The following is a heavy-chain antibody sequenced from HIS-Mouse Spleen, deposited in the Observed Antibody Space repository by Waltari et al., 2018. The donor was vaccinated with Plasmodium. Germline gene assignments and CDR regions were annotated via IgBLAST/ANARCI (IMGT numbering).Heavy chain of an antibody. CDR3: ARDGWGTPLDY. CDR1: GDSFSSNSAA. D-gene: IGHD7-27*01. CDR2: PYYRSKWYN. J-gene: IGHJ4*02. Sequence: QVHLQQSGPGLVKPSHTLPLTCAISGDSFSSNSAAWHWIRQSLSRGFAWLGRPYYRSKWYNDYAVSVKSRITINPDTSKNQFSLQLNSVTPEDAAVYYCARDGWGTPLDYWGQGTLVTVSS. V-gene: IGHV6-1*01.